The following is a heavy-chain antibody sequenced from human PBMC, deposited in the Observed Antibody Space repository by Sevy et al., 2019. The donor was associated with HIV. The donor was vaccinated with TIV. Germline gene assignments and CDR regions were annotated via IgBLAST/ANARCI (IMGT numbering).Heavy chain of an antibody. CDR1: GFTFSSYS. CDR3: ARSLDSSGYFDY. Sequence: GGSLRLSCAASGFTFSSYSMNWVRQAPGKGLEWVSSISSSSSYIYYADSVKGRFTISRDNAKNSLYLQMYSLRAEDTAVYYCARSLDSSGYFDYWGQGTLVTVSS. J-gene: IGHJ4*02. D-gene: IGHD6-19*01. V-gene: IGHV3-21*01. CDR2: ISSSSSYI.